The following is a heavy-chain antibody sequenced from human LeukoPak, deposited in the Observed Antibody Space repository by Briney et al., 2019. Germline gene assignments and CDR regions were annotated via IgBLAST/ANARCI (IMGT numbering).Heavy chain of an antibody. J-gene: IGHJ4*02. CDR1: Y. D-gene: IGHD3-3*01. Sequence: YMHWVRQAPGQGLEWMGWINPNSGGTNYAQKFQGRVTMTRDTSISTAYMELSRLRSDDTAVYYCARGGTYYDFWSGYPSFDYWGQGTLVTVSS. CDR2: INPNSGGT. CDR3: ARGGTYYDFWSGYPSFDY. V-gene: IGHV1-2*02.